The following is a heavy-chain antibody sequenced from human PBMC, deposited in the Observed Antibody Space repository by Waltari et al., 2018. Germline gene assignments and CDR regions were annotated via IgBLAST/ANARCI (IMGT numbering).Heavy chain of an antibody. J-gene: IGHJ4*02. CDR3: ARDADGSADY. Sequence: QVQLVQSEPEVQKPGASLKVSCKASGYTFSNYKINWVRQAPGQGLEWMGRIHPYSGDTSYAQKFQSRVTITSDTSASTAYMEVRSLSSDDTAMYYCARDADGSADYWGQGTLVTVSS. D-gene: IGHD3-10*01. CDR2: IHPYSGDT. CDR1: GYTFSNYK. V-gene: IGHV1-18*01.